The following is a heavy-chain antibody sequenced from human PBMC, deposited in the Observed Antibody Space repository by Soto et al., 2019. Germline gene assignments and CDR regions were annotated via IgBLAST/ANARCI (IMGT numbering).Heavy chain of an antibody. V-gene: IGHV3-30-3*01. J-gene: IGHJ4*02. CDR1: GFTFSAYA. CDR3: ARVIPQWLANDH. CDR2: TSSDGDNR. D-gene: IGHD5-12*01. Sequence: QVQLVESGGGVVQPGRSLRLSCTGSGFTFSAYAMQWVRQAPGKGLEWVALTSSDGDNRYFADSVRGRFTLSRDNSKSTLYLQMNSLRTEDTAIYYCARVIPQWLANDHWGQGTLVTVSS.